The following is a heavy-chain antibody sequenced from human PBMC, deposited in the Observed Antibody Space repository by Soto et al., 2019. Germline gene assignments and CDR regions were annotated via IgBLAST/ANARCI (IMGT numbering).Heavy chain of an antibody. V-gene: IGHV3-53*02. J-gene: IGHJ6*02. CDR2: IYSGGST. D-gene: IGHD6-19*01. CDR1: GFTVSSNY. CDR3: ARTERRGSSGWYHGMDV. Sequence: EVQLVETGGGLIQPGGSLRLSCAASGFTVSSNYMSWVRQAPGKGLEWVSVIYSGGSTNYADSVKGRFTISRDNSKNTLNIQMTSLRAEDTSVNYCARTERRGSSGWYHGMDVWGQGTTVTDSS.